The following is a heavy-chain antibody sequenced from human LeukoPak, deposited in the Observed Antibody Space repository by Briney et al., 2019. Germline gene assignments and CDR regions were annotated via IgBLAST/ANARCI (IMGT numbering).Heavy chain of an antibody. J-gene: IGHJ4*02. CDR3: ARVRTGDFDY. V-gene: IGHV4-34*01. D-gene: IGHD7-27*01. CDR1: GGSFSGYY. CDR2: INHSGST. Sequence: PSETLSLTCAVYGGSFSGYYWSWIRQPPGKGLEWIGEINHSGSTNYNPSLKSRVTISVDTSKNQFSLKLSSVTAADTAVYYCARVRTGDFDYWGQGTLVTVSS.